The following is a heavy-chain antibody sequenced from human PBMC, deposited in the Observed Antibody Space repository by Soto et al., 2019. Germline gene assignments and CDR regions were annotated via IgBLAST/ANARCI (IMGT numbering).Heavy chain of an antibody. J-gene: IGHJ6*02. D-gene: IGHD2-15*01. V-gene: IGHV1-69*01. CDR3: ARTTGATSFLTPDIYFHYYGMVV. CDR2: IIPIFGTA. Sequence: GVARKKTGQGLEWMGGIIPIFGTANYAQKFQGRVTITADESTSTAYMELSSLRSEDTAVYYCARTTGATSFLTPDIYFHYYGMVVAFQLTPVSVS.